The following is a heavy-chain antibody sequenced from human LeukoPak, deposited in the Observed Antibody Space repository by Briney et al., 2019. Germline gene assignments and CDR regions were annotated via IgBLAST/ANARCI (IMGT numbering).Heavy chain of an antibody. V-gene: IGHV1-3*01. CDR3: ARRAQEGYYYGMDV. CDR2: INAGNGNT. CDR1: GYTFTSYA. Sequence: ASVKVSCKASGYTFTSYAMHWVRQAPGQRLEWMGWINAGNGNTKYSQKFQGTVTITRDTSASTAYMELSSLRSEDTAVYYCARRAQEGYYYGMDVWGQGTTVTVSS. J-gene: IGHJ6*02.